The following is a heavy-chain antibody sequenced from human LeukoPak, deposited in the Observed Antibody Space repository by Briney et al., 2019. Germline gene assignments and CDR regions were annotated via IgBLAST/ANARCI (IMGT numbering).Heavy chain of an antibody. V-gene: IGHV3-48*01. CDR3: ARVLHKRNYDSSVYYGY. J-gene: IGHJ4*02. CDR1: GFTFSSYS. Sequence: PGGSLRLSCAASGFTFSSYSMNWVRQAPGKGLEWVSYISSSSSTIYYADSVKGRFTIFRDNAKNSLYLQMNSLRAEDTAVYYCARVLHKRNYDSSVYYGYWGQGTLVTVSS. CDR2: ISSSSSTI. D-gene: IGHD3-22*01.